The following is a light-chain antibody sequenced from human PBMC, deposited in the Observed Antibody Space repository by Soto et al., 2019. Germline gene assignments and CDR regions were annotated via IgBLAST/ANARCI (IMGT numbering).Light chain of an antibody. CDR3: QQYNNWPLLT. J-gene: IGKJ4*01. CDR2: GAS. Sequence: EIVMTQSPATLSVSPGERATLSCRASQSVSSNLAWHQQKPGQAPRLLIYGASTRATGIPARFSGSGSGTEFTLTISSLQSEDFAVYYCQQYNNWPLLTFGGGTNVEIK. CDR1: QSVSSN. V-gene: IGKV3-15*01.